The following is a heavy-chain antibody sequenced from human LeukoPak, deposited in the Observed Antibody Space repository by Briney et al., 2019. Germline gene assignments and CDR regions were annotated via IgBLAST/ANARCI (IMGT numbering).Heavy chain of an antibody. CDR2: ISSSGSTI. Sequence: GGSLRLSCAASGFTFSSYEMNWVRQAPGKGLEWVSYISSSGSTIYYADSVKGRFTISRDNAKNSLYLQMNSLRAEDTAVYYCARHTGYNSSPNPEGDYWGQGTLVTVSS. CDR1: GFTFSSYE. V-gene: IGHV3-48*03. CDR3: ARHTGYNSSPNPEGDY. J-gene: IGHJ4*02. D-gene: IGHD6-13*01.